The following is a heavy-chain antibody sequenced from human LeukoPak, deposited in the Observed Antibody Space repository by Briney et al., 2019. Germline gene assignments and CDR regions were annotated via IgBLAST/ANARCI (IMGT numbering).Heavy chain of an antibody. CDR3: AREERDKSWYVVGDY. D-gene: IGHD6-13*01. J-gene: IGHJ4*02. CDR2: IYLSGST. V-gene: IGHV4-38-2*02. Sequence: SESLSLTRSVSGYSLSSGYFWAWVRQPPGKGLEWIATIYLSGSTYYNPSLRSRVTLSVETSKKQFSLQLSSVTAADTAVYYFAREERDKSWYVVGDYGSQRT. CDR1: GYSLSSGYF.